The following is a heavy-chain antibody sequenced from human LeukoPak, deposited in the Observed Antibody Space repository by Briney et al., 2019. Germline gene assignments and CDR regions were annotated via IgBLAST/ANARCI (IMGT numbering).Heavy chain of an antibody. J-gene: IGHJ4*02. Sequence: GASVKVSCKASGYTFTSYGISWVRQAPGQGLEWMGWISAYNGNTNYAQKLQGRVTMTTDTSTSTAYMELRSLRSDDTAVYYCARDPPRVRGGDYFDYWGQGTLVTVSS. V-gene: IGHV1-18*01. D-gene: IGHD3-10*01. CDR3: ARDPPRVRGGDYFDY. CDR2: ISAYNGNT. CDR1: GYTFTSYG.